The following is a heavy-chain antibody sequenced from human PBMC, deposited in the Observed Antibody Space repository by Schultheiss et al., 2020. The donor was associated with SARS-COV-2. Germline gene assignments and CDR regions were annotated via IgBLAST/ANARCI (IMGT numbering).Heavy chain of an antibody. D-gene: IGHD3-10*01. Sequence: SETLSLTCTVSGGSISSSSYYWSWIRQPAGKGLEWIGRIYISGSTNYNPSLKSRVTISVDTSKNQFSLKVSSVTAADTAVYYCSRGAHYHGMAVWGQGTTVTVSS. CDR2: IYISGST. CDR3: SRGAHYHGMAV. V-gene: IGHV4-61*02. CDR1: GGSISSSSYY. J-gene: IGHJ6*02.